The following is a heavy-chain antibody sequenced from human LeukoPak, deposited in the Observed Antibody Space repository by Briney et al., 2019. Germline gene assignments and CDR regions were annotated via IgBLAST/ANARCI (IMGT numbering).Heavy chain of an antibody. Sequence: GESLKISCKGSGYSFTSYWIGWVRQMPGEGLEWMGIIYPGDSDTRYSPSFQGQVTISADKSISTAYLQWSSLKASDTAMYYCARGDWGSSSKIYFDYWGQGTLVTVSS. CDR2: IYPGDSDT. CDR1: GYSFTSYW. V-gene: IGHV5-51*01. D-gene: IGHD6-13*01. CDR3: ARGDWGSSSKIYFDY. J-gene: IGHJ4*02.